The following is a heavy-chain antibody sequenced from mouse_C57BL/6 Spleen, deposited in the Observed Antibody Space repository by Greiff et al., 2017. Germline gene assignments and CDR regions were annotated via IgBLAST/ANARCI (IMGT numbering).Heavy chain of an antibody. Sequence: QVQLQQPGAELVKPGASVKLSCKASGYTFTSYWMQWVKQRPGQGLEWIGEIDPSDSYTNYNQKFKGKATLTVDTSSSTAYMQLSSLTSEDSAVYYCARSPNSYGSPYYFDYWGQGTTLTVSS. D-gene: IGHD1-1*01. CDR2: IDPSDSYT. CDR1: GYTFTSYW. J-gene: IGHJ2*01. CDR3: ARSPNSYGSPYYFDY. V-gene: IGHV1-50*01.